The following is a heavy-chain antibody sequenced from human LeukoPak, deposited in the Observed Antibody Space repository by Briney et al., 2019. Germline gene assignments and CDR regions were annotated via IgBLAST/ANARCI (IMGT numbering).Heavy chain of an antibody. Sequence: SQTLSLTCTVSGGSISSGDYYWSWIRQPPGKGLEWIGYIYYSGSTYYNPSLKGRVTISVDTSKNQFSLKLSSVTAADTAVYYCARDCSSTSCYQAGLDYWGQGTLVTVSS. CDR3: ARDCSSTSCYQAGLDY. CDR1: GGSISSGDYY. V-gene: IGHV4-30-4*01. D-gene: IGHD2-2*01. J-gene: IGHJ4*02. CDR2: IYYSGST.